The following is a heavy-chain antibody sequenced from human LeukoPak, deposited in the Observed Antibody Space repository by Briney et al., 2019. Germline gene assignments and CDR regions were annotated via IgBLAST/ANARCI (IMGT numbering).Heavy chain of an antibody. CDR1: GGTFSSYA. CDR2: INPSGGNT. J-gene: IGHJ4*02. CDR3: ARGGRLDRGRAAAVGTIDY. D-gene: IGHD6-13*01. Sequence: ASVKVSCKASGGTFSSYAISWVRQAPGQGLEWMGIINPSGGNTNYAQKLQGRVTMTTDTSTSTAYMELRSLRSDDTAVYYCARGGRLDRGRAAAVGTIDYWGQGTLVTVSS. V-gene: IGHV1-18*01.